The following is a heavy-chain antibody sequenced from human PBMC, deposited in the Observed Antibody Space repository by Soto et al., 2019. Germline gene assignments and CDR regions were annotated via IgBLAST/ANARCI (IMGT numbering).Heavy chain of an antibody. D-gene: IGHD6-6*01. CDR2: ISSNGVGT. V-gene: IGHV3-64*01. Sequence: GGSLRLSCAASGFTLSGYAMDWVRQAPGKGLEYVSGISSNGVGTYYANSVQGRFTISRDNSKNTVYLQMGSLRREDMAVYYCARRARPDFYYMDVWGKGTTVTVSS. CDR1: GFTLSGYA. J-gene: IGHJ6*03. CDR3: ARRARPDFYYMDV.